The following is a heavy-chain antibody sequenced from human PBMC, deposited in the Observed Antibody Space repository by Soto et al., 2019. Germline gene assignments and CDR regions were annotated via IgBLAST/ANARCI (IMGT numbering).Heavy chain of an antibody. CDR1: GFTFSIYS. CDR3: ARADPFNYYDSSGPTDY. Sequence: GGSLRVFCASSGFTFSIYSMNWVRQAPGKGLEWVSSISRSSSYIYYADSVKGRFTISRDNAKNSLYLQMKSLRAEDTALYYCARADPFNYYDSSGPTDYWGQGTMVTVSS. J-gene: IGHJ4*02. D-gene: IGHD3-22*01. V-gene: IGHV3-21*01. CDR2: ISRSSSYI.